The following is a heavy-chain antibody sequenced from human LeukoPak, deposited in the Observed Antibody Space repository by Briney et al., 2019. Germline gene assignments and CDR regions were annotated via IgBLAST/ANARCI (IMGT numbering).Heavy chain of an antibody. Sequence: HAGGSLRLSCAASGLIVSSNYMTWVRQAPGKGLEWVSVIYSGGSIYYADSVKGRFTISRDNSRNTLYLQMNSLRAEDTAVYYCAKSRPLYNWKTGGFESWGQGTQVTVSS. CDR1: GLIVSSNY. CDR3: AKSRPLYNWKTGGFES. D-gene: IGHD1-20*01. V-gene: IGHV3-53*01. J-gene: IGHJ4*02. CDR2: IYSGGSI.